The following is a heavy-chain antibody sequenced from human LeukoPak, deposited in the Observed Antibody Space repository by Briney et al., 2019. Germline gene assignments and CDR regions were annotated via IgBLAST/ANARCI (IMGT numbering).Heavy chain of an antibody. V-gene: IGHV4-59*01. CDR2: IYYSGST. J-gene: IGHJ4*02. Sequence: SETLSLTCTVSGGSISSYYWSWIRQPPGKGLEWIGYIYYSGSTNYNPSLKSRVTISVDTSKNQFSLKLSSVTAADTAVDYCARCTKIKPSLGVREWFDYWGQGTLVTVSS. CDR1: GGSISSYY. D-gene: IGHD3-10*01. CDR3: ARCTKIKPSLGVREWFDY.